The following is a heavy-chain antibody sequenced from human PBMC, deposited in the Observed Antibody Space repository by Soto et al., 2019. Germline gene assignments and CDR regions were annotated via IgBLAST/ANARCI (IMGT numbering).Heavy chain of an antibody. V-gene: IGHV3-23*01. CDR2: VSGSGSST. J-gene: IGHJ4*01. D-gene: IGHD3-9*01. CDR3: AKDPTDERLVITPREP. CDR1: GFTFSTYA. Sequence: EEQLLLSGGGSVQPGGSLRLSCVASGFTFSTYAMSWVRQAPGKGLQWVASVSGSGSSTYDAEFVKGRFTVSRDNSKNTLYLQMNNLRAEDTALYFCAKDPTDERLVITPREPWGQGALVTVTS.